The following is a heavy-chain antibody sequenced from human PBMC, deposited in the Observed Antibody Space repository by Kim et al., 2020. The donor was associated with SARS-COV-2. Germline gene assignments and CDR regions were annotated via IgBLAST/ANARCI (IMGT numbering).Heavy chain of an antibody. J-gene: IGHJ6*02. Sequence: SVKVSCKASGGTFSSYAISWVRQAPGQGLEWMGGIIPIFGTANYAQKFQGRVTITADESTSTAYMELSSLRSEDTAVYYCARDRPGWFGELPLPVGYYYYGMDVWGQGTTVTVSS. V-gene: IGHV1-69*13. D-gene: IGHD3-10*01. CDR2: IIPIFGTA. CDR1: GGTFSSYA. CDR3: ARDRPGWFGELPLPVGYYYYGMDV.